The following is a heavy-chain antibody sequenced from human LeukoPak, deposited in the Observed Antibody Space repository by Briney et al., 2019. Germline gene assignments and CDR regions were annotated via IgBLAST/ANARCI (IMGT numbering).Heavy chain of an antibody. J-gene: IGHJ3*02. V-gene: IGHV4-39*02. CDR3: ARRAYSVPDAFEI. CDR2: VFYSGST. D-gene: IGHD2-21*01. Sequence: SETLSLTCTLSGRPIHSSLDFWGWIRQPPGKGLEWFGTVFYSGSTKYNPSLKGRVNIYAVTSKSHFSLKMTSVTAAETAAFYCARRAYSVPDAFEIWGQGTMVTVS. CDR1: GRPIHSSLDF.